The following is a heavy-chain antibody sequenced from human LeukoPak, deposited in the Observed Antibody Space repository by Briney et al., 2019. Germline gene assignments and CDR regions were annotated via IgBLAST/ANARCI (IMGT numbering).Heavy chain of an antibody. Sequence: PSETLSLTCAVYGGSFSGYYWSWIRQPPGKGLEWIGEINHSESTNYNPSLKSRVTISVDTSKNQFSLKLSSVTAADTAVYYCARTWIQAPFDYWGQGTLVTVSS. CDR3: ARTWIQAPFDY. J-gene: IGHJ4*02. CDR2: INHSEST. V-gene: IGHV4-34*01. CDR1: GGSFSGYY. D-gene: IGHD5-18*01.